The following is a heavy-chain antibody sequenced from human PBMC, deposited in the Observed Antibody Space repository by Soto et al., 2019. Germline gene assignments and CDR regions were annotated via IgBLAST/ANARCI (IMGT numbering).Heavy chain of an antibody. CDR2: ISSSGSTI. D-gene: IGHD3-10*01. Sequence: NPGGSLKLSCAASGFTFSYYYMSWIRQAPGKGLEWVSYISSSGSTIYYADSVKGRFTISRDNAKNSLYLQMNSLRAEDTAVYYCARENPPLGPGSWFDPWGQGTLVTVSS. J-gene: IGHJ5*02. V-gene: IGHV3-11*01. CDR3: ARENPPLGPGSWFDP. CDR1: GFTFSYYY.